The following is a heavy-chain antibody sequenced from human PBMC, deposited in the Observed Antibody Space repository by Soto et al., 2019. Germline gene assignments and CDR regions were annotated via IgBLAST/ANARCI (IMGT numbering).Heavy chain of an antibody. D-gene: IGHD3-3*01. CDR3: AKDPRGSGYFDY. CDR2: ISGNGGST. J-gene: IGHJ4*02. Sequence: EVQLLESGGGLVQPGGSLRLSCAASGFTFNSYTMTWVRQAPGKGLQWVSAISGNGGSTYYADSVKGRFTISRDNSKNTLYMQRNSLRVEDTAVYYCAKDPRGSGYFDYWGQGTLVTVSS. V-gene: IGHV3-23*01. CDR1: GFTFNSYT.